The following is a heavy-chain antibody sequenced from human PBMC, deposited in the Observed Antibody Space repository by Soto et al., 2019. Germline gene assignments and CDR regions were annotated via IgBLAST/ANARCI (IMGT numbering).Heavy chain of an antibody. Sequence: SETLSLTCTFSGFSISSSGYYWGWIRQPPGKGLEWIGTIYYSGSTYYNPSLKSRVTISLETSKNQFSLRLTSVTAADTAVYYGARLGNSYEPFDPWGQGTLVTVSS. CDR3: ARLGNSYEPFDP. CDR2: IYYSGST. J-gene: IGHJ5*02. CDR1: GFSISSSGYY. V-gene: IGHV4-39*07. D-gene: IGHD7-27*01.